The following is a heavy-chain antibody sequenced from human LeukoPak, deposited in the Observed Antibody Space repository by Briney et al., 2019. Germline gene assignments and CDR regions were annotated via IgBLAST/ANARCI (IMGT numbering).Heavy chain of an antibody. CDR3: ARGPYCSSTSCYRWWFDP. CDR1: GGTFSSYA. CDR2: IIPIFGTA. V-gene: IGHV1-69*13. Sequence: SVKVSCKASGGTFSSYAISWVRQAPGQGLEWMGGIIPIFGTANYAQKFQGRVTITADESTSTAYMELSSLRSEDTAVYYCARGPYCSSTSCYRWWFDPWGQGTLVTVSS. J-gene: IGHJ5*02. D-gene: IGHD2-2*01.